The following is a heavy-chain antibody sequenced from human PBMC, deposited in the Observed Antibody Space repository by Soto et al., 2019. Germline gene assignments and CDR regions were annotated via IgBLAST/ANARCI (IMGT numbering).Heavy chain of an antibody. CDR1: GGSISSSSYY. D-gene: IGHD2-21*01. Sequence: PSETLSLNCTVSGGSISSSSYYWGWIRQPPGKGLEWIGSIYYSGSTYYHQSLKNRVTFSVYTSNNQFSLKLSSVTAADTAVYYCSREVRDYYFYYYTAVWGK. CDR3: SREVRDYYFYYYTAV. J-gene: IGHJ6*03. V-gene: IGHV4-39*01. CDR2: IYYSGST.